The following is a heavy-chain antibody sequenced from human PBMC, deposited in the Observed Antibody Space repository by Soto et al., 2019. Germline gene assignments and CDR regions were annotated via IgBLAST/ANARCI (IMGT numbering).Heavy chain of an antibody. D-gene: IGHD3-22*01. CDR1: GFTFSSYA. J-gene: IGHJ4*02. Sequence: GGSLRLSCAASGFTFSSYAMHWVRQAPGKGLEWVAVISYDGSNKYYADSVKGRFTISRDNSKNTLYLQMNSLRAEDTAVYYCAREKRDSSGYPYFDYWGQGTLVTVSS. CDR2: ISYDGSNK. CDR3: AREKRDSSGYPYFDY. V-gene: IGHV3-30-3*01.